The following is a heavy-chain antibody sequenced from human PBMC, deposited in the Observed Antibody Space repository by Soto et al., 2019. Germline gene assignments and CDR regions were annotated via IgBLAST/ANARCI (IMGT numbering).Heavy chain of an antibody. CDR1: GGSISSSSYY. D-gene: IGHD3-22*01. J-gene: IGHJ4*02. CDR3: ARLYYDSSGYFDY. Sequence: SETLSLTCTVSGGSISSSSYYWGWIRQPPGKGLEWIGSIYYSGSTYYNPSLKSRVTISVDTSKNQFSLKLSSVTAADTAVYYWARLYYDSSGYFDYWGQGTLVTVSS. V-gene: IGHV4-39*01. CDR2: IYYSGST.